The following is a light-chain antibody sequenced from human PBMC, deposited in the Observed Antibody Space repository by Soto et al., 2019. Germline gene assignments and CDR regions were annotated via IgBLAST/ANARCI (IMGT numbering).Light chain of an antibody. CDR3: LQYNGYYRT. V-gene: IGKV3-20*01. Sequence: EIVLTQSPGTLSLSPGEIATLSFRASQSVSSTSLAWYQQKPGQAPRLLIYGASSRATGIPDRFSGSGSGTTFTLTISSLQSDDFATYYCLQYNGYYRTFGQGTRWIS. J-gene: IGKJ1*01. CDR1: QSVSSTS. CDR2: GAS.